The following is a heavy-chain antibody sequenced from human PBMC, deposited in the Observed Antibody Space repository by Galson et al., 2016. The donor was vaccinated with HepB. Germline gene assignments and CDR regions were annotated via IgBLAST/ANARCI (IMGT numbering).Heavy chain of an antibody. CDR3: ARDRVVPTQTFYFLFGH. CDR2: ISYDGNKD. V-gene: IGHV3-30*04. CDR1: GFTLSTYA. Sequence: SLRLSCAASGFTLSTYAMYWVRQAPGKGLEWVAFISYDGNKDFYADSVKGRFISSRDNSKNTVYLHMNSLRAEETAVYYCARDRVVPTQTFYFLFGHWGLGALVTVSS. D-gene: IGHD3/OR15-3a*01. J-gene: IGHJ4*02.